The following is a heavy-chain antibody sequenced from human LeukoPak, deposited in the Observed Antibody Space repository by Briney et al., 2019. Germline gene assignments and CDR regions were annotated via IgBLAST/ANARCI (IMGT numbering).Heavy chain of an antibody. CDR1: GFTFSNYA. J-gene: IGHJ4*02. V-gene: IGHV3-23*01. CDR2: ITGSGGRT. D-gene: IGHD2-21*01. CDR3: AKRIPSQNPHYFDY. Sequence: GGSLRLSCAASGFTFSNYAMSWVRQAPGKGLEWVSSITGSGGRTYYADSVKGRFTISRDNSKNTLSLQMNSLRAEDTAFYYCAKRIPSQNPHYFDYRGQGTLVTVSS.